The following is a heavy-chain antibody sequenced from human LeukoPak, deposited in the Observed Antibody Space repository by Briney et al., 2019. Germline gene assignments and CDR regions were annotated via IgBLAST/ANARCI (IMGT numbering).Heavy chain of an antibody. CDR3: ARVSSQQLK. CDR1: GFTFSSYS. CDR2: ISSSGSNI. Sequence: GGSLRLSCAASGFTFSSYSMNWVRQAPGKGLEWVSSISSSGSNIYQADSVKGRFTISRDNAKNSLYLQMNNLRVEDTAVYYCARVSSQQLKWGQGTLVTVSS. V-gene: IGHV3-21*04. J-gene: IGHJ4*02. D-gene: IGHD6-13*01.